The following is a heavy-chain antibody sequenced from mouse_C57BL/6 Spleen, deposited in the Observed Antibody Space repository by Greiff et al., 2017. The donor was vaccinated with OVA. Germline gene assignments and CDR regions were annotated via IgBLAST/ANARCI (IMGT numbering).Heavy chain of an antibody. CDR1: GYTFTSYW. D-gene: IGHD2-1*01. Sequence: VQLQQPGAELVKPGASVKMSCKASGYTFTSYWITWVKQRPGQGLEWIGDIYPGSGSTNYNEKFKSKATLTVDKSSSTAYMQLSSLTSEDSAVYYCARSVSGNYEAMDYWGQGTSVTVSS. J-gene: IGHJ4*01. CDR3: ARSVSGNYEAMDY. V-gene: IGHV1-55*01. CDR2: IYPGSGST.